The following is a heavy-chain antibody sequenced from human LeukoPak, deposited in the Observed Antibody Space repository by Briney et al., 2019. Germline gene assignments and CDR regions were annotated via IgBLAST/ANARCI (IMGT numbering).Heavy chain of an antibody. Sequence: ASVKLSCKASGGTFNNYAINWVRQAPGQGLEWMGRFIPILGVPDYAQRFQGRVTITADISTTTAYMELSSLRSEDTAVYYWARGRYYGSGTYYLDAAYWGQGTLVTVSS. CDR1: GGTFNNYA. D-gene: IGHD3-10*01. V-gene: IGHV1-69*04. CDR2: FIPILGVP. J-gene: IGHJ4*02. CDR3: ARGRYYGSGTYYLDAAY.